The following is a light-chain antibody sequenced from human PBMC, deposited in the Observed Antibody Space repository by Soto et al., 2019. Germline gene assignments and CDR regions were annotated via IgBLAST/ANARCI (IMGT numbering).Light chain of an antibody. CDR1: QSVSND. CDR3: QQRSNWLIT. J-gene: IGKJ5*01. CDR2: GAS. V-gene: IGKV3-15*01. Sequence: GITQSPSTLSVSPGERATLSCRASQSVSNDFAWYQQTSGQAPRLLIYGASTRATGFPARFSGSGSGTDFTLTISSLEPEDFAVYYCQQRSNWLITFGQGTRLEIK.